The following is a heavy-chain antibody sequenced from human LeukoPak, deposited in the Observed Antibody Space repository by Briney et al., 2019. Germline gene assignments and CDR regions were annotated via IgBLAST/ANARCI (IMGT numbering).Heavy chain of an antibody. D-gene: IGHD3-3*01. CDR2: INHSGST. V-gene: IGHV4-34*01. CDR3: ARESGRRSIFGVVINP. J-gene: IGHJ5*02. CDR1: GGSFSGYY. Sequence: SETLSLTCAVSGGSFSGYYWSWIRQPPGKGLEWIGEINHSGSTNYNPSLKSRVTISVDTSKNQFSLTLSSVTAADTAVYYCARESGRRSIFGVVINPWGQGTLVTVSS.